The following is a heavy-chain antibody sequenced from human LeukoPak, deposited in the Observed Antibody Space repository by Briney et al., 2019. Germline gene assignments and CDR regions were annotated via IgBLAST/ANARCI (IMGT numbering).Heavy chain of an antibody. J-gene: IGHJ4*02. CDR2: ISYDGSNK. CDR1: GFTFSSYA. D-gene: IGHD3-9*01. V-gene: IGHV3-30-3*01. Sequence: PGGSLRLSCAASGFTFSSYAMHWVRQAPGKGLEWVSVISYDGSNKYYADSVKGRFTISRDNSKNTLYLQMNSLRAEDTAVYYCASQYVEPYYDILTGRYLRWGQGTLVTVSS. CDR3: ASQYVEPYYDILTGRYLR.